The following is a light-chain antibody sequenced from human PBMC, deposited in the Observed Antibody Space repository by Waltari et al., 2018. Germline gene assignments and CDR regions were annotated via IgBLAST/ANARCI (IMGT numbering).Light chain of an antibody. CDR1: SSHVGGYNF. CDR2: DVT. Sequence: QSALTQPASVSGSPGPSITLPCTGTSSHVGGYNFVSGYQQHPGKAPKLMIYDVTNRPSGVSSRFSGSKAGNTASLTISGLQAEDEADYYCSSFANSDPRHVFGTGTKATVL. J-gene: IGLJ1*01. CDR3: SSFANSDPRHV. V-gene: IGLV2-14*03.